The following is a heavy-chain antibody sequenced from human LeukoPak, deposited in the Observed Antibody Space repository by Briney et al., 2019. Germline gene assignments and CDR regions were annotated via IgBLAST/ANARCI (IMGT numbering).Heavy chain of an antibody. J-gene: IGHJ4*02. Sequence: PSETLSLTCTVSGGSISSYYWSWIRQPPGKGLEWIGYIYYSGSTNYNPSLKSRVTISVDTSKNQFSLKLSSVTAADTAVYYCARVGYYDSSGYYYPQNYFDYWGQGTLVTVS. CDR1: GGSISSYY. D-gene: IGHD3-22*01. CDR2: IYYSGST. CDR3: ARVGYYDSSGYYYPQNYFDY. V-gene: IGHV4-59*01.